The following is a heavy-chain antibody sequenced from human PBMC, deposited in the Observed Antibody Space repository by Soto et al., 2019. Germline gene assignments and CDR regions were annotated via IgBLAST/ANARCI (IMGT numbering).Heavy chain of an antibody. D-gene: IGHD6-13*01. CDR1: GGSISSGGYS. J-gene: IGHJ5*02. Sequence: PSETLSLTCAVSGGSISSGGYSWSWIRQPPGKGLEWIGYIYHSGSTYYNPSLKSRVTISVDRSKNQFSLKLSSVTAADTAVYYCAREGSYSSSWSNWFDPWGQGTLVTVSS. CDR3: AREGSYSSSWSNWFDP. V-gene: IGHV4-30-2*01. CDR2: IYHSGST.